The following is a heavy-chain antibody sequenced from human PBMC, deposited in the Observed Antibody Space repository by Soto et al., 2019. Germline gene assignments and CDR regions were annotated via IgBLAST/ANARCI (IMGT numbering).Heavy chain of an antibody. J-gene: IGHJ4*02. CDR1: GDSISSRAYS. CDR2: IDHSGST. V-gene: IGHV4-30-2*01. D-gene: IGHD6-13*01. Sequence: SETLSLTCIVSGDSISSRAYSWSWIRQPPGKGLEWIGYIDHSGSTYYNPSLKSRVTISVDRSKNQFSLNLNSVTAADTAVYYCARGGSSWYDYWGQGTLVTVSS. CDR3: ARGGSSWYDY.